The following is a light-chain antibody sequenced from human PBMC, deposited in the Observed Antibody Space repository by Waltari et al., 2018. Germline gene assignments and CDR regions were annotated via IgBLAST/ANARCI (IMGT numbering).Light chain of an antibody. CDR2: DVT. Sequence: QSALTQPRSVSGSPGQSVAISCTGTSSDVGGYNYASWYPQYPGTAPKLLIYDVTKRPSGVPDRFSGSKSGNTASLTISGLQAEDEADYYCCSYAGTYTPLFGGGTKLTVL. CDR3: CSYAGTYTPL. CDR1: SSDVGGYNY. V-gene: IGLV2-11*01. J-gene: IGLJ2*01.